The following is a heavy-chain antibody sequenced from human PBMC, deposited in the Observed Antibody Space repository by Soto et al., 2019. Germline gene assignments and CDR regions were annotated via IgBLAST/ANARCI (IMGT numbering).Heavy chain of an antibody. CDR1: GGSFSTDY. CDR2: INPSGGT. V-gene: IGHV4-34*01. D-gene: IGHD6-6*01. CDR3: ARVLAARASRDFDY. Sequence: PSDTLSLTCAVYGGSFSTDYWSWIRQPPGKGLEWIGEINPSGGTNYNPSLKSRVTISVATSKNQFSLKLSSVTAADTAVYYCARVLAARASRDFDYWGQGTLVTVSS. J-gene: IGHJ4*02.